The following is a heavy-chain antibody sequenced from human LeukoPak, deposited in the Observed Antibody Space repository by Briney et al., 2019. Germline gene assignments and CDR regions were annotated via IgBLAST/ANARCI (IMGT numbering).Heavy chain of an antibody. V-gene: IGHV3-48*03. Sequence: GGSLRLSCAASGFTFSSYEMNWVRQAPGKGLEFISYISSSGSIIYYADSVKGRFTISRDNAKNSLYLQMNSLRAEDTAVYYCARGKTGSYYSRSYYMGVWGKGTTVTISS. D-gene: IGHD3-10*01. CDR2: ISSSGSII. CDR1: GFTFSSYE. J-gene: IGHJ6*03. CDR3: ARGKTGSYYSRSYYMGV.